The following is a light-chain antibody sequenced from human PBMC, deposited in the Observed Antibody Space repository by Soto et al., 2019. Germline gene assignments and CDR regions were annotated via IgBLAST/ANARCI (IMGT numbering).Light chain of an antibody. CDR1: QTFSNSF. V-gene: IGKV3-20*01. J-gene: IGKJ5*01. CDR3: QQHETLIT. CDR2: GAS. Sequence: EIVLTQSPGTLSLSPGERATLSCRASQTFSNSFLSWFQQIPGQAPRLLIYGASMRATGIPDRFSGSGSGTDFTLTISRLEPEDFAVYYCQQHETLITFGQGTRLEI.